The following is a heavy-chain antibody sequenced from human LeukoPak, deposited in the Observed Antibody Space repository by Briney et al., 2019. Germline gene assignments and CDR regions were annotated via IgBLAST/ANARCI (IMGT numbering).Heavy chain of an antibody. CDR3: AKHSIAAAGTAFDY. CDR1: GFTFSSYG. Sequence: GGSLRLSCAASGFTFSSYGMHWVRRAQGKGLECGGVISYDGTNKYYADSVKGRFTISRDNSKNTLYLQMNSLRAEDTAVYYCAKHSIAAAGTAFDYWGQGTLVTVSS. CDR2: ISYDGTNK. J-gene: IGHJ4*02. D-gene: IGHD6-13*01. V-gene: IGHV3-30*18.